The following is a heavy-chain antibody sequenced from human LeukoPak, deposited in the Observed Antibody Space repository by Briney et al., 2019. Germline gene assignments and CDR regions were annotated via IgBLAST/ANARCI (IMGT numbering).Heavy chain of an antibody. CDR2: ISGSGGTT. V-gene: IGHV3-23*01. CDR3: ARDGGVSYPLYYFDY. Sequence: GGTLRLSCAASGFTFSSYAMSWVRQAPGKGLEWVSTISGSGGTTYNADSVKGRFTISRDNSKNTLYLQMGSLRAEDMAVYYCARDGGVSYPLYYFDYWGQGTLVTVSS. D-gene: IGHD3-16*02. CDR1: GFTFSSYA. J-gene: IGHJ4*02.